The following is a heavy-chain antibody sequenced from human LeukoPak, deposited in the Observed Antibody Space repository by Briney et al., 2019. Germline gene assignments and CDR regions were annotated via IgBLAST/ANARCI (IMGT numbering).Heavy chain of an antibody. CDR1: GFTFSNYG. CDR3: AKDLVVVAATGYRFDY. J-gene: IGHJ4*02. V-gene: IGHV3-30*02. D-gene: IGHD2-15*01. CDR2: IRYDGSNK. Sequence: GGSLRLSCPASGFTFSNYGMHWVRQAQAKGLEGVAFIRYDGSNKYYADSVKGRLTISRDNSKNTLYLQMNSLRAEDTAVYYCAKDLVVVAATGYRFDYWGQGTLVTVSS.